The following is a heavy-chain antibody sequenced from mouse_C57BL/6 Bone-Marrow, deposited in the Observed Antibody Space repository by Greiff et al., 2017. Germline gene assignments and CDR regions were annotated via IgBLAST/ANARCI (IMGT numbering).Heavy chain of an antibody. Sequence: VQLQQSGAELARPGASVKMSCKASGYTFTSYTMHWVKQRPGQGLEWIGYINPSSGYTKSNQKFKDKATVTADKSSSTAYMQLSSLTSEDSAVYYCARSTTVPFDYWGQGTTLTVSS. CDR3: ARSTTVPFDY. J-gene: IGHJ2*01. V-gene: IGHV1-4*01. CDR2: INPSSGYT. CDR1: GYTFTSYT. D-gene: IGHD1-1*01.